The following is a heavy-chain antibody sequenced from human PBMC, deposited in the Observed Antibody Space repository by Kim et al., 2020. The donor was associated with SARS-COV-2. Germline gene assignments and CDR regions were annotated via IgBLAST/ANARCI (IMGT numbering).Heavy chain of an antibody. Sequence: GGSLRLSCAASGFTFSSYSMNWVRQAPGKGLEWVSSISSSSSYTYYADSVKGRFTISRANAKNSLYLQMNSLRAEDTAVYYCARVRVLRGYNWKFSDYWGQGTLVTVSS. CDR1: GFTFSSYS. D-gene: IGHD5-12*01. J-gene: IGHJ4*02. V-gene: IGHV3-21*01. CDR3: ARVRVLRGYNWKFSDY. CDR2: ISSSSSYT.